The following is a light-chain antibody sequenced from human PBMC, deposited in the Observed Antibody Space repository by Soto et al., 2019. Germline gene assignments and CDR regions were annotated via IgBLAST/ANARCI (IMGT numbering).Light chain of an antibody. V-gene: IGKV3-15*01. J-gene: IGKJ1*01. CDR3: QQYSKRPPCT. CDR1: QSIGSN. CDR2: AAT. Sequence: DIMMTQSPATLSVSPGERATLSCRASQSIGSNLTWYQQKPGQAPRLLIYAATSRASDVPARFSGSGSATVFILTISGLQPDDFAVYFWQQYSKRPPCTFGQGTQLEIK.